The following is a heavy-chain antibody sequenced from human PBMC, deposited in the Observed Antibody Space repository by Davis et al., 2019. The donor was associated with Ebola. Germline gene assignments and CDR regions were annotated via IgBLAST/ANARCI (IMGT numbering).Heavy chain of an antibody. J-gene: IGHJ3*02. D-gene: IGHD1-7*01. Sequence: GGSLRLSCAASGFIFSAYGMHWVRQAPGKGLEWVAFIRYDESKRDYVDSVKGRFTISRDNSKNILYLQMNSLRVEDTAVYYCATRFSNSDGALDIWGRGTLVTVSS. V-gene: IGHV3-30*02. CDR2: IRYDESKR. CDR1: GFIFSAYG. CDR3: ATRFSNSDGALDI.